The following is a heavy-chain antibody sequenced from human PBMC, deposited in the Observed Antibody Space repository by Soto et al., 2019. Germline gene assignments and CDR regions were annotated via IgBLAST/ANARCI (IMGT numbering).Heavy chain of an antibody. D-gene: IGHD1-20*01. CDR1: GYTFTDYA. Sequence: ASVKVSCKASGYTFTDYAIHWVRQAPGQRLEWMGWIAPGNGNTNYAQKLQGRVTMTTDTSTSTAYMELRSLRSDDTAVYYCARDKRYPPDVYYYGMDVWGQGTTVTVSS. V-gene: IGHV1-18*01. CDR3: ARDKRYPPDVYYYGMDV. J-gene: IGHJ6*02. CDR2: IAPGNGNT.